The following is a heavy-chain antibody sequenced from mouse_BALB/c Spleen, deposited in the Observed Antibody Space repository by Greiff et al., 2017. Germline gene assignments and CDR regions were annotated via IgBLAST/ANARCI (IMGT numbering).Heavy chain of an antibody. V-gene: IGHV1-5*01. J-gene: IGHJ3*01. CDR2: IYPGNSDT. CDR3: TSFAWFAY. Sequence: EVQLQQSGTVLARPGASVKMSCKASGYTFTSYWMHWVKQRPGQGLEWIGAIYPGNSDTSYNQKFKGKAKLTADTSTSTAYMELSSLTNEDSAVYYCTSFAWFAYWGQGTLVTVSA. CDR1: GYTFTSYW.